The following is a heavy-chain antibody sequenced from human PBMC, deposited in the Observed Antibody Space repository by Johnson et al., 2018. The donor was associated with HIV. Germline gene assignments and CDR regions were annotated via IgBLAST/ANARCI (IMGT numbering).Heavy chain of an antibody. V-gene: IGHV3-15*01. D-gene: IGHD3-22*01. CDR2: IKSKTDGGTT. Sequence: VQLVESGGGVVQPGRSLRLSCAASGITFSDYAMHWVRQAPGKGLEWVGRIKSKTDGGTTDYAAPVKGRFTISRADSKNTLYLQMNSLRNEDTAVYYCRSWGSSGYYAPFYHDAFDIWGQGTMVTVSS. J-gene: IGHJ3*02. CDR3: RSWGSSGYYAPFYHDAFDI. CDR1: GITFSDYA.